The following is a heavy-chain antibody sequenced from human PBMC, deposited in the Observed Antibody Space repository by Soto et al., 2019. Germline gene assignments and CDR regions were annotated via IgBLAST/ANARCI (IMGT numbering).Heavy chain of an antibody. CDR1: GGSFSGYY. CDR3: ARDKITGLFDY. J-gene: IGHJ4*02. Sequence: SETLSLTCAVYGGSFSGYYWTWIRQPPGTGLVWIGEINYSGSTNYNPSLKSRVTILVDTSKNQFSLKLTSVTAADTAVYYCARDKITGLFDYWGQGTLVTVSS. CDR2: INYSGST. V-gene: IGHV4-34*01. D-gene: IGHD2-8*02.